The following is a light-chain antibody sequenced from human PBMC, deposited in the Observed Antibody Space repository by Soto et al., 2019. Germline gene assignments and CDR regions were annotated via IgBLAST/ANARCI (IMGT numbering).Light chain of an antibody. Sequence: QSALTQPASVSGSPGQSITISCTGTSSDVGGYNHVSWYQQHPGKAPKLMIYAVSNRPSGVSNRFSGSKSGNTASLTISGLQAEDEADYYCSSYTSSSHVVFGGGTKLTVL. CDR2: AVS. CDR1: SSDVGGYNH. J-gene: IGLJ2*01. CDR3: SSYTSSSHVV. V-gene: IGLV2-14*01.